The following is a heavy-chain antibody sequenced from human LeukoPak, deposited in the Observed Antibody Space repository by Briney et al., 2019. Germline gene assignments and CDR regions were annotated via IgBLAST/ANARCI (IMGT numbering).Heavy chain of an antibody. Sequence: PSQTLSLTCTVSGGSISSGGDYWSWIRQHPGKGLEWIGYIYYSGSTYYNPSLKSRVTISVDTSKNQFSLKLSSVTAADTAVYYCARAWSDDYGDYYWFDPWGQGTLVTVSS. D-gene: IGHD4-17*01. CDR3: ARAWSDDYGDYYWFDP. CDR2: IYYSGST. J-gene: IGHJ5*02. V-gene: IGHV4-31*03. CDR1: GGSISSGGDY.